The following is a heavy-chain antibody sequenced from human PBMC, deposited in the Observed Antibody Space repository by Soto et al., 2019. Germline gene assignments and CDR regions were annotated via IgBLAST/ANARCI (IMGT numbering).Heavy chain of an antibody. D-gene: IGHD1-26*01. V-gene: IGHV3-23*01. CDR1: GFSFSNFA. CDR3: AKIGPSVGAPRPYYYFDY. CDR2: ISGSGGTT. J-gene: IGHJ4*02. Sequence: GSLRLSCAASGFSFSNFAVNWVRQAPGKGLEWVSTISGSGGTTYYADSVRGRFAISRDNSKNTLYLQMNSLRAEDTAVYYCAKIGPSVGAPRPYYYFDYWGPGTLVTVSS.